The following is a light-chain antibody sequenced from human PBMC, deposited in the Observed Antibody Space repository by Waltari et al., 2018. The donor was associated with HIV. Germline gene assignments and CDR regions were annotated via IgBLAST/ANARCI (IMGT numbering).Light chain of an antibody. Sequence: EIVMTQFPATLSVSPGERATLSSRASQSVSSNLAWYQQKPGQAPRLLIYGASTRATGIPARFSGSGSGTEFTLTISSLQSEDFAVYYCQQYNNWPPLTFGGGTKVEIK. CDR1: QSVSSN. J-gene: IGKJ4*01. CDR2: GAS. CDR3: QQYNNWPPLT. V-gene: IGKV3-15*01.